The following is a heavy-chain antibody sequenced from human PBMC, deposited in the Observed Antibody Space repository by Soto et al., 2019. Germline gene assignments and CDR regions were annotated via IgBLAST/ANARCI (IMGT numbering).Heavy chain of an antibody. CDR3: ARGGYCSGGRCYWTRPADY. D-gene: IGHD2-15*01. J-gene: IGHJ4*02. Sequence: PGGSLRLSCAASGFTFSSYRMHWVRPAPGKRLERVAVIWYEGSNKYYADTVKGRFTISRDNSKNTLYQQMNSLRAEDTAVYYCARGGYCSGGRCYWTRPADYWGQGTLVTVSA. CDR2: IWYEGSNK. V-gene: IGHV3-33*04. CDR1: GFTFSSYR.